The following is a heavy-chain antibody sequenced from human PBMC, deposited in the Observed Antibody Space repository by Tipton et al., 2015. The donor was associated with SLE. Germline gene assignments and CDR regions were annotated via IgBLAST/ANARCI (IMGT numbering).Heavy chain of an antibody. Sequence: TLSLTCTVSGGSISSGSYYWNWIRQPAGKGLEWIGRIYSRGSTNSNLSLKSRVTISLDTSKNQFSLRLTSVTAADTAVYYCARHDYDDNGYYMHFFDYWGQGTLVTVSS. D-gene: IGHD3-22*01. CDR3: ARHDYDDNGYYMHFFDY. J-gene: IGHJ4*02. V-gene: IGHV4-61*02. CDR1: GGSISSGSYY. CDR2: IYSRGST.